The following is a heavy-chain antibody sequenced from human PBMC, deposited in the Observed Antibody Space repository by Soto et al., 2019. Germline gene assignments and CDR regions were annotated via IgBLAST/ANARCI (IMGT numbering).Heavy chain of an antibody. D-gene: IGHD6-19*01. CDR2: ISSNEGST. V-gene: IGHV3-64*01. Sequence: EVQLVESGGGLVQPGGALRLSCAASGFTFSSYAMHWVRQAPGKGLEYVSAISSNEGSTYYANSVKGRFTITRDNSKNTLSLQMGSLITEDMAVYYCARGGLYIAVAGRTFDYWGQGTLVTVSS. CDR1: GFTFSSYA. CDR3: ARGGLYIAVAGRTFDY. J-gene: IGHJ4*02.